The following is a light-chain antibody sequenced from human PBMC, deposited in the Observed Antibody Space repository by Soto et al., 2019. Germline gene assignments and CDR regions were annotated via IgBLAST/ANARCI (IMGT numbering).Light chain of an antibody. CDR1: ETISNY. V-gene: IGKV1-39*01. J-gene: IGKJ4*01. Sequence: DIQMTQSPSTLSASVGDRVTITCRASETISNYLYWYQQKPGKAPKLLIYAASSLQSGVPSRYSGSGSGTEFTLTISSLQTEDFATYYCQQSYSTPLTFGGGTKVDIK. CDR2: AAS. CDR3: QQSYSTPLT.